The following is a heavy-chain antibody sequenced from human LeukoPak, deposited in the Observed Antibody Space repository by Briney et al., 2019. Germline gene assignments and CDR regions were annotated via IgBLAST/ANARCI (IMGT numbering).Heavy chain of an antibody. CDR1: RFNVNNYW. V-gene: IGHV3-74*01. CDR3: ARAPMSYDSSGFGGAFDI. Sequence: GGSLRLSCAASRFNVNNYWMHWVRQAPGKGLVWVSRINEDGRVTSYAGSVRGRFTISRDSVENTLHLQMNSLRAEDTAMYYCARAPMSYDSSGFGGAFDIWGQGTMVTVSS. D-gene: IGHD3-22*01. CDR2: INEDGRVT. J-gene: IGHJ3*02.